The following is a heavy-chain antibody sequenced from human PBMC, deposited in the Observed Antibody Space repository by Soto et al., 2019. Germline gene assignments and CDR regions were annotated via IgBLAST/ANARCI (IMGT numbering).Heavy chain of an antibody. CDR1: GFTFSSYA. J-gene: IGHJ3*02. CDR3: AKDRGDIVVVPAAISAFDI. V-gene: IGHV3-23*01. CDR2: SSVSGGST. D-gene: IGHD2-2*02. Sequence: GGSLRLSCAASGFTFSSYAMIWVRQAPGKGLEWVSASSVSGGSTYYADSVKGRFTISRDNSKNTLYLQMNSLRAEDTAVYYCAKDRGDIVVVPAAISAFDIWGQGTMVTVSS.